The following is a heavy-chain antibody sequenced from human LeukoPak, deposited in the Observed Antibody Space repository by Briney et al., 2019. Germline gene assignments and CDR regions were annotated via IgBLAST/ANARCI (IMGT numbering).Heavy chain of an antibody. CDR1: GFTVRSNY. D-gene: IGHD6-13*01. Sequence: TGGSLRLSCEASGFTVRSNYLSWVRQAPGKGLEWVSVIYSGGSTYYADSMKGRFTISRDNSKNTLYLQMNSLRVEDTALYYCARDRDSSSWYGYWGQGTLVTVSS. CDR2: IYSGGST. J-gene: IGHJ4*02. V-gene: IGHV3-53*01. CDR3: ARDRDSSSWYGY.